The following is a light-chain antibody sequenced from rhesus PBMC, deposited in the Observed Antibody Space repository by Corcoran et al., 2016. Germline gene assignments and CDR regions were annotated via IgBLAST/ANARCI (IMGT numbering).Light chain of an antibody. CDR3: QQGNSNPYS. CDR1: QGISSY. Sequence: DIQMSQSPSSLSASVGDRVTITCRASQGISSYLNWYQQKPGKAPKLLIYYVNCLPSGVPSRFSGSGSGTDFTLTISSLQPEDFATYYCQQGNSNPYSFGQGTKVEIK. V-gene: IGKV1-32*02. J-gene: IGKJ2*01. CDR2: YVN.